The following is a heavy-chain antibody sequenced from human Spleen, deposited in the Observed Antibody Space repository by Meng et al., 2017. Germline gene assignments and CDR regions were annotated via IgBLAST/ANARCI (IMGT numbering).Heavy chain of an antibody. CDR2: FVSNADT. D-gene: IGHD3-10*01. V-gene: IGHV1-18*01. CDR3: ARGTPGRSYSDY. Sequence: HVQLLQSGAEVKQPGASLKVSCKASDYTFTGYGVCWVRQALGQGLEWMGWFVSNADTYPAQKFQGRVTMTRDTHTSTDFMELRSLRFDDTAVYYCARGTPGRSYSDYWGQGTLVTVSS. J-gene: IGHJ4*02. CDR1: DYTFTGYG.